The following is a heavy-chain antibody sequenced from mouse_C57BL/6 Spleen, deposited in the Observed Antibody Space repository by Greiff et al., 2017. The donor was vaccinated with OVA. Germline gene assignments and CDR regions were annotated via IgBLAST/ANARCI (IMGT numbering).Heavy chain of an antibody. J-gene: IGHJ2*01. Sequence: QVQLQQPGAELVMPGASVKLSCKASGYTFTSYWMHWVKQRPGQGLEWIGEIDPSDSYTNYNQKFKGKSTLTVDKSSSTAYMQLSSLTSEDSAVYYCARIRITTVEDYFDYWGQGTTLTVSS. V-gene: IGHV1-69*01. CDR2: IDPSDSYT. CDR1: GYTFTSYW. D-gene: IGHD1-1*01. CDR3: ARIRITTVEDYFDY.